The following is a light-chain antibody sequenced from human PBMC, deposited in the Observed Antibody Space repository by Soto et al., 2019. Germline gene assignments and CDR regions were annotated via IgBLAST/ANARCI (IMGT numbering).Light chain of an antibody. J-gene: IGLJ3*02. Sequence: NFMLTQPNSVSESPGKTVTISCTGSGGRIASNYVQWYQQRPGSAPTTVIYEDNQRSSGVPDRFSGSIDSSSNSASLTISGLKTEDEADYYCQSFDGSNHRVFGGGTKLTVL. CDR2: EDN. CDR3: QSFDGSNHRV. V-gene: IGLV6-57*02. CDR1: GGRIASNY.